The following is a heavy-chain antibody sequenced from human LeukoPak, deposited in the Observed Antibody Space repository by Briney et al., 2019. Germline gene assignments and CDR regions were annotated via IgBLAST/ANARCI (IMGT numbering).Heavy chain of an antibody. CDR1: GFNFLSYE. J-gene: IGHJ6*03. V-gene: IGHV3-48*03. CDR3: ARADYMDV. Sequence: GGSLRLSCEDSGFNFLSYEFNWVRQAPGKGLEWIAYITSAGNNRYYADSVKGRFTISRDDAKDSLFLQLDSLRPEDTALYYCARADYMDVWGKGTWVTVS. CDR2: ITSAGNNR.